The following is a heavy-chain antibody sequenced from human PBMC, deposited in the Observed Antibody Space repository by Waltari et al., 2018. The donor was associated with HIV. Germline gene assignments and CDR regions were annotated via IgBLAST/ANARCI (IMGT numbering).Heavy chain of an antibody. CDR3: ARVVNYGDNSVYYGMDV. CDR2: FNLDIGVT. Sequence: QVQLVQSGAEVKKPGASVKVSCKASGYTFTDYHIYWVRQAPGQGLEWMGRFNLDIGVTNYAQKVQGRVIMTRDTSISTAYMELSRLRSDDTAVYYCARVVNYGDNSVYYGMDVWGQGTTVTVSS. J-gene: IGHJ6*02. CDR1: GYTFTDYH. D-gene: IGHD4-17*01. V-gene: IGHV1-2*06.